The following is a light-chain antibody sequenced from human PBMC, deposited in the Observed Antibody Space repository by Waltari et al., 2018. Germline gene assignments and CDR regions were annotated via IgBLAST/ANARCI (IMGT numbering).Light chain of an antibody. V-gene: IGLV2-14*01. CDR1: STDVGGYNY. Sequence: QSALTQPASASGSPGQSITISCTGTSTDVGGYNYVSWYQQHPGKAPKLMIYDFSSRPSGVSNRFSGSKSGNTASLTISGLQAEDEADYYCSSFTRNSLYVFGTGTKVTVL. CDR2: DFS. CDR3: SSFTRNSLYV. J-gene: IGLJ1*01.